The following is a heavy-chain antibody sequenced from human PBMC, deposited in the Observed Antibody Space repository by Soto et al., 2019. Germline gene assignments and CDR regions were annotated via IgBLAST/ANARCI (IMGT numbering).Heavy chain of an antibody. V-gene: IGHV4-34*01. J-gene: IGHJ4*02. CDR3: ARAATIAAAGPPLRY. D-gene: IGHD6-13*01. CDR1: GGSFSGYY. Sequence: PSETLSLTCAVYGGSFSGYYWSWIRQPPGKGLEWIGEINHSGSTNYNPSLKSRVTISVDTSKNQFSLKLSSVTAADTAVYYCARAATIAAAGPPLRYWGQGTLVTVSS. CDR2: INHSGST.